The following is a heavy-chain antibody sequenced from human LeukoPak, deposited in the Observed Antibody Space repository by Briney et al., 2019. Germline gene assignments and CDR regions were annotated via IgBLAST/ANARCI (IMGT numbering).Heavy chain of an antibody. CDR1: GGTFSSYA. D-gene: IGHD3-3*01. V-gene: IGHV1-69*04. CDR2: IIPILGIA. J-gene: IGHJ4*02. CDR3: ARASGDFWSGYYRPDYFDY. Sequence: SVKVSCKASGGTFSSYAISWVRQAPGQGLEWMGRIIPILGIANYAQKFQGRVTITADKSTSTAYMELSSLRSEDTAVYYCARASGDFWSGYYRPDYFDYWGQGTLVTVSS.